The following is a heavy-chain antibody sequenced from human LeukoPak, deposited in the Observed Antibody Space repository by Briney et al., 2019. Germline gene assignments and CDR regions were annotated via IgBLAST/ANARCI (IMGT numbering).Heavy chain of an antibody. V-gene: IGHV3-23*01. CDR1: GFTFSSYA. CDR2: ISGSGGST. D-gene: IGHD3-10*01. J-gene: IGHJ4*02. Sequence: PGGSLRLSCAASGFTFSSYAMSWVRQAPGKGLEWVSAISGSGGSTYYADSVKGRFTISRDNSKNTLYLQMNSLRAEDTAVYYCAKDRNVRGVPGAIFDYWGQGTLVTVSS. CDR3: AKDRNVRGVPGAIFDY.